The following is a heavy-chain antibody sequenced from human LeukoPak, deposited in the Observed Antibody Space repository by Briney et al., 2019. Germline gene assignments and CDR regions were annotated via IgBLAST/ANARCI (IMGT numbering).Heavy chain of an antibody. CDR2: ISGSGDST. Sequence: GGSLRLSCAASGFTFSSYWMSWVRQAPGKGLEWVSAISGSGDSTYYGDSVKGRFTISRDNSKNTLYLQMNSPRAEDTAVYYCAKTRPLDSSSWSHGDYWGQGTLVTVSS. D-gene: IGHD6-13*01. V-gene: IGHV3-23*01. CDR3: AKTRPLDSSSWSHGDY. J-gene: IGHJ4*02. CDR1: GFTFSSYW.